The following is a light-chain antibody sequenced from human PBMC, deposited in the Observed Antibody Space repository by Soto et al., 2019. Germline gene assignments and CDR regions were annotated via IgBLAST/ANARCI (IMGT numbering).Light chain of an antibody. Sequence: PGERATVSYGASQSISSSYLAWYQQKPGQAPRLIIDGASTGATGIAARFSGSGSGTEFTLTISSLQSEDLAVYYWQQRTNRPTFGQGTSLEI. CDR1: QSISSSY. CDR2: GAS. CDR3: QQRTNRPT. V-gene: IGKV3-15*01. J-gene: IGKJ5*01.